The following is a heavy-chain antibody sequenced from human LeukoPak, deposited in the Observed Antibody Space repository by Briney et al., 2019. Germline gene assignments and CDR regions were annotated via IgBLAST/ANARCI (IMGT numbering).Heavy chain of an antibody. CDR1: GSSLDDYA. D-gene: IGHD3-9*01. V-gene: IGHV3-9*01. J-gene: IGHJ3*01. CDR2: ISWDSGSQ. Sequence: GGSLRLPCVGSGSSLDDYAMHWVRQVPGKGLEWVSSISWDSGSQAYADSVRGRFTISRDNAKNSLYLQMNSLRPEDTAFYYCIKDMGFDLLKDAFHVWGQGTLVTVSS. CDR3: IKDMGFDLLKDAFHV.